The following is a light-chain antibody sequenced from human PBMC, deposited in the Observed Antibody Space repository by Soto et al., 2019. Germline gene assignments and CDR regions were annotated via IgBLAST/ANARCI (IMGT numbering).Light chain of an antibody. J-gene: IGKJ1*01. CDR2: GAS. CDR3: QQYIDWPPT. V-gene: IGKV3-15*01. CDR1: QSVSSY. Sequence: EIVMTQSPATLSVSPGERATLPCRASQSVSSYIAWYQQKPGQAPRLLIYGASTRATGIPARFSGSGSGTEFTLTISSLQSEDFAVSFCQQYIDWPPTFRHVTKV.